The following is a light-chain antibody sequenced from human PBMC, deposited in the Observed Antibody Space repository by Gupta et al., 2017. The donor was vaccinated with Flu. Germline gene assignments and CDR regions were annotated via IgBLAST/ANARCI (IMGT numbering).Light chain of an antibody. CDR1: ANINTY. CDR2: EAS. V-gene: IGKV1-5*03. Sequence: IQMTQSPSTLSASEGDRVTITCRASANINTYLAWYQQKPGTAPKILIQEASSIESGVPSRFSGRGSGTEFTLTISSLHPDDFGTYFCQQYNRYTWTFGQATKVDIE. J-gene: IGKJ1*01. CDR3: QQYNRYTWT.